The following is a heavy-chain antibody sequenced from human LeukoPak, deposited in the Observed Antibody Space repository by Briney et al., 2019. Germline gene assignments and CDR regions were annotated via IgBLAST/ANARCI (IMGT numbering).Heavy chain of an antibody. J-gene: IGHJ4*02. CDR3: ARAEGYCSSTSCYGLDY. V-gene: IGHV3-11*04. D-gene: IGHD2-2*01. Sequence: GGSLRLSCAASGFTFSDYYMSWIRQAPGKGLELVSYISSSGSTIYYADSVKGRFTISRDNAKNSLYLQMNSLRAEDTAVYYCARAEGYCSSTSCYGLDYWGQGTLVTVSS. CDR2: ISSSGSTI. CDR1: GFTFSDYY.